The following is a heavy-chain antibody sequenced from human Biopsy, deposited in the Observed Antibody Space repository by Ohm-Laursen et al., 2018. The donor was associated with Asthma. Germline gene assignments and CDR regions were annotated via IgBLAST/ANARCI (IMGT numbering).Heavy chain of an antibody. V-gene: IGHV3-23*03. J-gene: IGHJ6*02. CDR1: GFTFGDYW. Sequence: SLRLSCAASGFTFGDYWMFWVRQAPGKGLEWVSVIYSGGTSHTADSVRGRFTISRDYSKNTLYLQMHSLRAEDTAIYYCARVFESSEWGPFYHFGLDVWGQGTTVAVSS. CDR3: ARVFESSEWGPFYHFGLDV. CDR2: IYSGGTS. D-gene: IGHD6-25*01.